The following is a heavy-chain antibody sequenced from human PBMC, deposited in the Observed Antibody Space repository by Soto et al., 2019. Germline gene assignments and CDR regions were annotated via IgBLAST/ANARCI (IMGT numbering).Heavy chain of an antibody. J-gene: IGHJ4*02. V-gene: IGHV3-9*01. D-gene: IGHD6-19*01. CDR1: GFTFDDYA. CDR2: ISWNSGSI. Sequence: EVQLVESGGGLVQPGRSLRLSCAASGFTFDDYAMHWVRQAPGKGLEWVSGISWNSGSIGYADSVKGRFTISRDNAKNSLYLQMISLRADDTALYYCAKDRGLVLSFYFDYWGQGTLVTVSS. CDR3: AKDRGLVLSFYFDY.